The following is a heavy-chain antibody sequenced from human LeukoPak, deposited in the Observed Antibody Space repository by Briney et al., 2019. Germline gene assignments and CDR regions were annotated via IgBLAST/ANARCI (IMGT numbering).Heavy chain of an antibody. CDR2: IKQDGSEK. Sequence: GGSLRLSCAASGFTLSSYWMSWVRQAPGKGLEWVANIKQDGSEKYYVDSVKGRFTISRDNAKNSLYLQMNSLRAEDTAVYYCARGYGSGSYFSSGVDYWGQGTLVTVSS. CDR1: GFTLSSYW. CDR3: ARGYGSGSYFSSGVDY. D-gene: IGHD3-10*01. J-gene: IGHJ4*02. V-gene: IGHV3-7*03.